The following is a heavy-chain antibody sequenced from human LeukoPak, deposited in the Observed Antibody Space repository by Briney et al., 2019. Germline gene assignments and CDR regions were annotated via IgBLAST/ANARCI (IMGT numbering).Heavy chain of an antibody. CDR2: INPNSGAT. D-gene: IGHD1-1*01. V-gene: IGHV1-2*02. CDR1: GYTFTGYY. CDR3: TRAKRVIFDY. Sequence: VASVKVSCKASGYTFTGYYMHWVRQAPGQGLEWMGWINPNSGATLYAQKFQGKVTMTRDTSINTAYMELSSLRSDDTAVYYCTRAKRVIFDYWDQGTLVTVSS. J-gene: IGHJ4*02.